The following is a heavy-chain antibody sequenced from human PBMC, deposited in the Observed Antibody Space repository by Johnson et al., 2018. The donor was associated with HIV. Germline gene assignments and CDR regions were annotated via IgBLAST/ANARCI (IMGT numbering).Heavy chain of an antibody. J-gene: IGHJ3*02. D-gene: IGHD1-26*01. CDR1: GFTVSSNY. V-gene: IGHV3-66*01. CDR3: ARDLVVGDHSTPLTHAFDI. Sequence: VQLVESGGGLVQPGGSLRLSCAASGFTVSSNYMSWVRQAPGKGLVWVSVIYSGGSTYYADSVKGRFTISRDNSKNTLYLQMNSLRAEDTAVYYCARDLVVGDHSTPLTHAFDIWGQGTMVTVSS. CDR2: IYSGGST.